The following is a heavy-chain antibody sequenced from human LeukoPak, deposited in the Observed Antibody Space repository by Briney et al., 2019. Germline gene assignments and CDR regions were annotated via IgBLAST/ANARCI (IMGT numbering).Heavy chain of an antibody. V-gene: IGHV3-48*04. CDR1: GFTFSSYS. D-gene: IGHD4-17*01. Sequence: GGSLRLSCAASGFTFSSYSMNWVRQAPGKGLEWVSYISSSSSTIYYADSVKGRFTISRDNAKNSLYLQMNSLRAEDTAVYYCARRYGDYAGYYYGMDVWGQGTTVTVSS. CDR2: ISSSSSTI. J-gene: IGHJ6*02. CDR3: ARRYGDYAGYYYGMDV.